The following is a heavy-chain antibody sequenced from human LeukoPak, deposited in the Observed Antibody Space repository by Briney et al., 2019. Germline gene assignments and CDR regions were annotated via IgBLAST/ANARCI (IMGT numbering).Heavy chain of an antibody. D-gene: IGHD6-13*01. Sequence: ASVKVSCKASGYTFTGYYMHWVRQAPEQGLEWMGWINPNSGGTNYAQKFQGRVTMTRDTSISTAYMELSRLRSDDTAVYYCARVLGYSSSWYFRNDVGFDPWGQGTLVTVSS. CDR3: ARVLGYSSSWYFRNDVGFDP. J-gene: IGHJ5*02. CDR1: GYTFTGYY. CDR2: INPNSGGT. V-gene: IGHV1-2*02.